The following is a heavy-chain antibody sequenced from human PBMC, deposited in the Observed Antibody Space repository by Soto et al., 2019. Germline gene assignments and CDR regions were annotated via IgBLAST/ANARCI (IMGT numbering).Heavy chain of an antibody. D-gene: IGHD2-21*02. Sequence: QVQLVQSGAEEKKPGASVKVSCKASGYTFTSYAMHWVRQAPGQRLEWMGWINAGNGNTKYSQKVQGRVNITRDKSASTAYMGLSSLRSEDTAVYYCARSIVVVTALDYWGQGTLVTVSS. J-gene: IGHJ4*02. CDR2: INAGNGNT. V-gene: IGHV1-3*05. CDR1: GYTFTSYA. CDR3: ARSIVVVTALDY.